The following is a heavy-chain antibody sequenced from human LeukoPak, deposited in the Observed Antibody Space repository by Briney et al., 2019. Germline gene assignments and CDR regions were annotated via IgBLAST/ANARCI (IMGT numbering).Heavy chain of an antibody. CDR1: GFTFSDYA. D-gene: IGHD1-26*01. V-gene: IGHV3-23*01. CDR2: ISGSASTT. Sequence: PGGSLRLSCAASGFTFSDYAMSWVCQAPGKGLEWVSGISGSASTTSYADSVKGRFTISRDNSKNTLYLQMNSLRAEDTAVYYCARRVGATGFDYWGQGTLVTVSS. J-gene: IGHJ4*02. CDR3: ARRVGATGFDY.